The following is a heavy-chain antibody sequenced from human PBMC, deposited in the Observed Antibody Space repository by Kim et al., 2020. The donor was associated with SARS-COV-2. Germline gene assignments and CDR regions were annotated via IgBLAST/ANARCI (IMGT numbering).Heavy chain of an antibody. CDR3: ARRGDGYTITWSFDY. CDR1: GGSISSSNW. CDR2: IYHSGST. D-gene: IGHD5-12*01. V-gene: IGHV4-4*02. Sequence: SETLSLTCAVSGGSISSSNWWSWVRQPPGKGLEWIGEIYHSGSTNYNPSLKSRVTISVDKSKNQFSLKLSSVTAADTAVYYCARRGDGYTITWSFDYWGQGTLVTVSS. J-gene: IGHJ4*02.